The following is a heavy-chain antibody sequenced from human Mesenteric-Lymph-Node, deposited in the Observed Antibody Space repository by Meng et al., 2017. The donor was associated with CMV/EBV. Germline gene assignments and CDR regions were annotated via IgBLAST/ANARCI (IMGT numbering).Heavy chain of an antibody. CDR2: INPKSGDT. CDR3: ARGSSGWYIGY. CDR1: GYSFTGYY. D-gene: IGHD6-19*01. V-gene: IGHV1-2*02. J-gene: IGHJ4*02. Sequence: ASVKVSCKASGYSFTGYYIHWVRQAPGQGLEWMGWINPKSGDTKYAQKLQGRVTMTRDTSISTAYMEVGSLRSDDTAVYYCARGSSGWYIGYWGQGTLVTVSS.